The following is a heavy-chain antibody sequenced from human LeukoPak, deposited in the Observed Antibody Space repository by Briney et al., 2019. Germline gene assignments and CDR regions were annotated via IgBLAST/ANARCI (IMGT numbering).Heavy chain of an antibody. CDR2: IRYDGSNK. CDR3: AKDFSPSGWSYYYFDY. Sequence: GGSLRLSCAASGLTFSSYGMHWVRQAPGKGLEWVAFIRYDGSNKYYADSVKGRFTISRDNCKNTLYLQMNSLRAEDTAVYYCAKDFSPSGWSYYYFDYWGQGTLVTVSS. CDR1: GLTFSSYG. D-gene: IGHD6-19*01. V-gene: IGHV3-30*02. J-gene: IGHJ4*02.